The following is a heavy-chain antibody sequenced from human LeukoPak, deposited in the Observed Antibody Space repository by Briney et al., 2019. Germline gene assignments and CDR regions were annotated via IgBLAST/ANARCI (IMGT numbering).Heavy chain of an antibody. D-gene: IGHD2-15*01. CDR2: IYYSGST. Sequence: SETLSFTCTVSGGFISSHYWSWIRKPPGKGLEWIGYIYYSGSTNYNPSLKSRVTISVDTSKNQFSLKLSSVTAADTAVYYCARQLRVGRTLDYWGQGTLVTVSS. CDR3: ARQLRVGRTLDY. CDR1: GGFISSHY. J-gene: IGHJ4*02. V-gene: IGHV4-59*11.